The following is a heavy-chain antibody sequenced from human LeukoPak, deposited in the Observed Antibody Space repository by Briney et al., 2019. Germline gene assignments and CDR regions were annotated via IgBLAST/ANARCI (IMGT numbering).Heavy chain of an antibody. CDR1: GFTFSSYW. CDR2: INSDGSSR. V-gene: IGHV3-74*01. Sequence: PGGSLRLSCAASGFTFSSYWMHWVRQAPGKGLVWVSRINSDGSSRSYADSVKGRFTISRDNAKNTLYLQMTSLRAEDTALYFCAKQFLDANWGQGTLVTVSS. J-gene: IGHJ4*02. CDR3: AKQFLDAN. D-gene: IGHD4-11*01.